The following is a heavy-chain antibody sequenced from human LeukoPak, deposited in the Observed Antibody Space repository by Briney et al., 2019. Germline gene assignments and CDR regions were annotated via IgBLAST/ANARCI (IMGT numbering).Heavy chain of an antibody. J-gene: IGHJ4*02. CDR3: ARLTGTTGFDY. Sequence: GGSLRLSCAASGFPFSSYWMSWVRQAPGKGLEWVANIKQDGSDKYYVDSVKGRFTISRDNAKNSLYLQVNSLRADETAVYYCARLTGTTGFDYWGQGILVTVSS. V-gene: IGHV3-7*01. CDR1: GFPFSSYW. CDR2: IKQDGSDK. D-gene: IGHD1-1*01.